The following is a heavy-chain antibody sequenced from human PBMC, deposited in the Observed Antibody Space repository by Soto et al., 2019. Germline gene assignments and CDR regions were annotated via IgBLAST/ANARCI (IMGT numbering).Heavy chain of an antibody. J-gene: IGHJ4*02. CDR1: GFDFRGYG. V-gene: IGHV3-30*03. D-gene: IGHD3-10*01. Sequence: TGGSLRLSCTASGFDFRGYGIHWVRQAPGRGLEWVAAASYDGSETYYADSAKGRFTVSKEISKNTAFLQMNALRHEDTAVYFCVRDSGWPILNFDSWGQGTLVTVSS. CDR2: ASYDGSET. CDR3: VRDSGWPILNFDS.